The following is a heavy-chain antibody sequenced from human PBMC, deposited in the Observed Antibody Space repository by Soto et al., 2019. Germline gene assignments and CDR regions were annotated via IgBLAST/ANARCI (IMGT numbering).Heavy chain of an antibody. J-gene: IGHJ6*02. CDR1: GGTFSSYA. CDR3: ARGDCSSTSCPKSYYYYGMDV. Sequence: QVQLVQSGAEVKKPGSSVKVSCKASGGTFSSYAIRWVRQAPGQGLEWMGGIIPIFGTANYAQKFQGRVTITADESTSTAYMELSSLRSEDTAVYYCARGDCSSTSCPKSYYYYGMDVWAQGTTVTVSS. V-gene: IGHV1-69*01. D-gene: IGHD2-2*01. CDR2: IIPIFGTA.